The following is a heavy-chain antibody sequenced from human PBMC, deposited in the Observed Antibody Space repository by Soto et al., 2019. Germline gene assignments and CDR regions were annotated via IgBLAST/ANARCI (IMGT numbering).Heavy chain of an antibody. CDR2: ISAYNGNT. CDR3: ARDQDTAMVTVLWDYYYYGMDV. J-gene: IGHJ6*02. Sequence: ASVKVSCKASGYTFTSYGISWVRQAPGQGLEWMGWISAYNGNTNYAQKLQGRVTMTTDTSTSTAYMELRSLRSDDTAVYYCARDQDTAMVTVLWDYYYYGMDVWGQGTTATVSS. D-gene: IGHD5-18*01. CDR1: GYTFTSYG. V-gene: IGHV1-18*04.